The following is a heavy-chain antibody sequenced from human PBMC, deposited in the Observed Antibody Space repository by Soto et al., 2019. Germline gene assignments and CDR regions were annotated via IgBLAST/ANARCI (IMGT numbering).Heavy chain of an antibody. CDR2: INAGNGNT. V-gene: IGHV1-3*01. CDR3: ARDLPDERIYSYGPTWRYYYVMDV. D-gene: IGHD5-18*01. J-gene: IGHJ6*02. Sequence: ASVKVSCKASGYTFTSYAMHWVRQAPGQRLEWMGWINAGNGNTKYSQKFQGRVTITRDTSASTAYMELSSLRSEDTAVYYCARDLPDERIYSYGPTWRYYYVMDVWGQGTTVTVSS. CDR1: GYTFTSYA.